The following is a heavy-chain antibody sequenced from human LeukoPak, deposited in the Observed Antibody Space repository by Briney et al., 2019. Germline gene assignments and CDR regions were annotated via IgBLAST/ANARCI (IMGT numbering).Heavy chain of an antibody. Sequence: GASVKVSCKASGYTFTSYGISWVRQAPGQGLEWMGWISAYNGHTNYAQKLQGRVTMTTDTSTSTAYMELRSLRSDDTAVYYCAREGRTLFRLTGESLSWFDPWGQGTLVTVSS. V-gene: IGHV1-18*01. CDR3: AREGRTLFRLTGESLSWFDP. J-gene: IGHJ5*02. CDR2: ISAYNGHT. D-gene: IGHD7-27*01. CDR1: GYTFTSYG.